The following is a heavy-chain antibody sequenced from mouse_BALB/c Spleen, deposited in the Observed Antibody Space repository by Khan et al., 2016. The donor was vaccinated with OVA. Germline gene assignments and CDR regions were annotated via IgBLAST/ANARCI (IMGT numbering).Heavy chain of an antibody. CDR2: ISYSGST. D-gene: IGHD2-3*01. V-gene: IGHV3-2*02. Sequence: EVKLEESGPGLVKPSQSLSLTCTVTGYSITSDYAWNWIRQFPGNKLEWMGYISYSGSTSYNPFLKSRISITRDTSKNQFFLQLNSVTTEDTATYYGARSMMANWGQGTTLTVSS. CDR3: ARSMMAN. CDR1: GYSITSDYA. J-gene: IGHJ2*01.